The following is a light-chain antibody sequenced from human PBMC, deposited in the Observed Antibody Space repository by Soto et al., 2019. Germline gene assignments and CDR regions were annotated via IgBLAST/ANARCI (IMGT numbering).Light chain of an antibody. Sequence: HSVLPQPASEYGSPRQSITISYTCTSCAICSYNLVSWYQQYLRNAPNLLLYEVSKLPSWGYNRFSRSTSGPPASLTISRLQAEDEGDYFCCSYAGPSTFVFGTGTKVTGL. CDR3: CSYAGPSTFV. CDR1: SCAICSYNL. CDR2: EVS. J-gene: IGLJ1*01. V-gene: IGLV2-23*02.